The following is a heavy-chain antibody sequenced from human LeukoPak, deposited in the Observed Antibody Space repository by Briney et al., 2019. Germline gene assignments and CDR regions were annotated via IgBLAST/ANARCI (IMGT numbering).Heavy chain of an antibody. Sequence: GGSLRLSCAASGFTFSDYRMHWVRQAPGKGLVWVSRLNSDGSSTIYADSVKGRFTISRDNAKNTLYLQMNSLRAEDTAVYYCARGLGGTGDYWGQGTLVTVSS. CDR1: GFTFSDYR. D-gene: IGHD3-10*01. J-gene: IGHJ4*02. CDR3: ARGLGGTGDY. CDR2: LNSDGSST. V-gene: IGHV3-74*01.